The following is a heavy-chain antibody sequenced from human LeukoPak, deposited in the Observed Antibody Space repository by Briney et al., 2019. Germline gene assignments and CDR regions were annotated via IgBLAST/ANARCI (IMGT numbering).Heavy chain of an antibody. CDR2: ISGSGGST. D-gene: IGHD3-16*01. V-gene: IGHV3-23*01. Sequence: PGGSLRLSCAASGFTFSSYAMSWVRQAPGKGLEWVSAISGSGGSTYYADSVKGRFTISRDNSKNTLYLQMNSLRAEDTAVYYCAKDLSSFFRDDGDIMITFGGVKGYFDYWGQGTLVTVSS. CDR3: AKDLSSFFRDDGDIMITFGGVKGYFDY. J-gene: IGHJ4*02. CDR1: GFTFSSYA.